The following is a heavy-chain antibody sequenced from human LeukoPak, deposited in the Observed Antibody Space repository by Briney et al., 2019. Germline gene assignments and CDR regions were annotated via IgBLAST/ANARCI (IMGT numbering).Heavy chain of an antibody. V-gene: IGHV3-7*01. J-gene: IGHJ4*02. D-gene: IGHD3-10*01. CDR3: ARAGSHWHYVY. CDR1: GFTFSGFS. CDR2: IKQGGSER. Sequence: GGSLRLSCAASGFTFSGFSMSWVRQSPTKGLEWVANIKQGGSERYYVDSVKGRFTISRDNAKNSLSLQMNNLRVEDTAVYYCARAGSHWHYVYWGQGTVVTVSS.